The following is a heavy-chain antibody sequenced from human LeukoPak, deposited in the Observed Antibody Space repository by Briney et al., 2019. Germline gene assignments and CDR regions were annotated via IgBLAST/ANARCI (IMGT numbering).Heavy chain of an antibody. CDR1: GGSISSYY. Sequence: ASETLSLTCTVSGGSISSYYWSWIRQPPGKGLEWIGYIYYSGSTNYNPSLKSRVTISVDTSKNQFSLKLSSVTAADTAVYYCATLIAARPPKYYYYYYYMDVWGKGTTVTVSS. CDR2: IYYSGST. J-gene: IGHJ6*03. CDR3: ATLIAARPPKYYYYYYYMDV. V-gene: IGHV4-59*12. D-gene: IGHD6-6*01.